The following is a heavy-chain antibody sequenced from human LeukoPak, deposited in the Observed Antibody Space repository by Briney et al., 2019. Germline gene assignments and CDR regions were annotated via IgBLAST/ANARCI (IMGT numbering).Heavy chain of an antibody. CDR2: ISDSGTIT. CDR1: GVTFTKYE. D-gene: IGHD1-26*01. Sequence: GGSLRLSCAASGVTFTKYEMAWVRQAPGTGLEGVSYISDSGTITKYVDAVKGRFTISRDNARNSVYLQMESLRVEDTALYYCAGGPQYGGSYVDWGQGTLVTVSS. CDR3: AGGPQYGGSYVD. V-gene: IGHV3-48*03. J-gene: IGHJ4*02.